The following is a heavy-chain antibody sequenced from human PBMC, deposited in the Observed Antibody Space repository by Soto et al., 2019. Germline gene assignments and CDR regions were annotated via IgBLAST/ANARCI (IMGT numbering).Heavy chain of an antibody. J-gene: IGHJ5*02. V-gene: IGHV1-69*13. CDR3: ATGRHGYDYGYNWFDP. CDR2: IIPIFGTA. Sequence: GASVKVSCKASGGTFSSYAISWVRQAPGQGLEWMGGIIPIFGTANYAQKFQGRVTITADESTSTAYMGLSSLRSEDTAVYYCATGRHGYDYGYNWFDPWGQGTLVTVSS. D-gene: IGHD5-12*01. CDR1: GGTFSSYA.